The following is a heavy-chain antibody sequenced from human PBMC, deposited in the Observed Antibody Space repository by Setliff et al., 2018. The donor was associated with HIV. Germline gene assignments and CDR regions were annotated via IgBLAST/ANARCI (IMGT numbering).Heavy chain of an antibody. V-gene: IGHV3-23*01. D-gene: IGHD6-19*01. J-gene: IGHJ1*01. CDR2: ISGSGGST. CDR1: GFTFSSYA. Sequence: GGSLRLSCAASGFTFSSYAMSWVRQATGKGLEWVSAISGSGGSTYYADSVKGRFTISRDNAKNTLYLQMNSLRAEDTAVYYCAGESSIAVAEYFQHWGQGTLVTVSS. CDR3: AGESSIAVAEYFQH.